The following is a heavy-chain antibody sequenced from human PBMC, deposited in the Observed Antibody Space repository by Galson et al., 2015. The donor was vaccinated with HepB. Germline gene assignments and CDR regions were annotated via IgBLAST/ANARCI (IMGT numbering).Heavy chain of an antibody. D-gene: IGHD5-18*01. Sequence: SVKVSCKASGYTFTGYYMHWVRQAPGQGLEWMGWINPNSGGTNYAQKFQGRVTMTRDTSISTAYMELSRLRSDDTAVYYCARASQLWSPMDVWGQGTTVTVSS. CDR2: INPNSGGT. CDR3: ARASQLWSPMDV. CDR1: GYTFTGYY. V-gene: IGHV1-2*02. J-gene: IGHJ6*02.